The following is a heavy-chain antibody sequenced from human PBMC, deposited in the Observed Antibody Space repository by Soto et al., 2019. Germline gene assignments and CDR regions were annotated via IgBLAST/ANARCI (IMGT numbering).Heavy chain of an antibody. J-gene: IGHJ4*02. D-gene: IGHD2-2*02. CDR1: GYTFTSYG. CDR3: ARDEGRAALSAIPFDY. V-gene: IGHV1-18*01. CDR2: ISAYNGNT. Sequence: ASVKVSCKASGYTFTSYGISWVRQAPGQGLEWMGWISAYNGNTNYAQKLQGRVTMTTDTSTSTAYMELRSLRSDDTAVYYCARDEGRAALSAIPFDYWGQGTLVTVSS.